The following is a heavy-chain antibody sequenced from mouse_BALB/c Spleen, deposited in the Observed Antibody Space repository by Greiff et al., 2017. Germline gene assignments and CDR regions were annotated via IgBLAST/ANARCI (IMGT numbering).Heavy chain of an antibody. CDR1: GFSLTSYG. CDR3: ARGGSSSYYAMDY. D-gene: IGHD6-1*01. V-gene: IGHV2-9*02. CDR2: IWAGGST. J-gene: IGHJ4*01. Sequence: VNLVESGPGLVAPSQSLSITCTVSGFSLTSYGVHWVRQPPGKGLEWLGVIWAGGSTNYNSALMSRLSISKDNSKSQVFLKMNSLQTDDTAMYYCARGGSSSYYAMDYWGQGTSVTVSS.